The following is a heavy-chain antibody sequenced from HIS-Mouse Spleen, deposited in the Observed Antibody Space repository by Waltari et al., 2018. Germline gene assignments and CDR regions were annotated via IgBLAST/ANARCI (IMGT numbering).Heavy chain of an antibody. CDR2: IDWDDDK. V-gene: IGHV2-70*15. CDR3: ARIAEGYTSGWYAFDY. J-gene: IGHJ4*02. D-gene: IGHD6-19*01. CDR1: GFSLSTSGMC. Sequence: QVTLRESGPALVKPTQTLTLTCTFSGFSLSTSGMCVSWIRQPPGKALEWLARIDWDDDKYYSTSLKTRLTIFRDTSKNQVVLTMTNMDPLDTATYYCARIAEGYTSGWYAFDYWGQGTLVTVSS.